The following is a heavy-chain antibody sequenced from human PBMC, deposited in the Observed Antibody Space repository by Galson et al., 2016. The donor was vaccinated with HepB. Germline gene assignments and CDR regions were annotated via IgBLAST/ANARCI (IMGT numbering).Heavy chain of an antibody. J-gene: IGHJ4*02. D-gene: IGHD3-10*01. CDR1: GYIFINYW. Sequence: QSGAEVKKPGESLKISCKASGYIFINYWIGWVRQMPGKGLEWMGIIYPGDSDTRYSPSFQGQVTISADKSISTAYLQWSSLKATDTAMYYCARQSYYHYTMDVWGQGTLVTVSS. V-gene: IGHV5-51*01. CDR3: ARQSYYHYTMDV. CDR2: IYPGDSDT.